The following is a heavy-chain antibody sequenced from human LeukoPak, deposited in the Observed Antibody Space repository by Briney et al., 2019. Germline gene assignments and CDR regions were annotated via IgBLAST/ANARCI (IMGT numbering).Heavy chain of an antibody. Sequence: GRSLCLSCAASGFIFSGYGMHWVRQAPGKGLEWVAVIWYDGSDKYYADSVKGRFTISRDNSRNTLYLQMDSLRADDTAVYYCAREGADGFDIWGRGTMDSVSS. D-gene: IGHD1-26*01. CDR2: IWYDGSDK. J-gene: IGHJ3*02. V-gene: IGHV3-33*01. CDR1: GFIFSGYG. CDR3: AREGADGFDI.